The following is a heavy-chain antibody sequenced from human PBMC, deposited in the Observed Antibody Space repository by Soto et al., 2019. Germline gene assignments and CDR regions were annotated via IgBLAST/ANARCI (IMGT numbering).Heavy chain of an antibody. CDR2: IIPIFGTA. CDR1: GGTFSSYA. Sequence: QVQLVQSGAEVKKPGSSVKVSCKASGGTFSSYAISWVRQAPGQGLEWMGGIIPIFGTANYAQKFQGRVTITADESTSTAYMELSSLRSEDTAVYYCAREDIVVVPAARYYYYCMDVWGQGTTVTVSS. V-gene: IGHV1-69*01. D-gene: IGHD2-2*01. CDR3: AREDIVVVPAARYYYYCMDV. J-gene: IGHJ6*02.